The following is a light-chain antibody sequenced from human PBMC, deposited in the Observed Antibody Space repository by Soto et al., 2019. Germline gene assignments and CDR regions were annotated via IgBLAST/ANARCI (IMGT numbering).Light chain of an antibody. CDR3: SSFTTSSTHNYV. CDR1: SSDVGGYNY. J-gene: IGLJ1*01. V-gene: IGLV2-14*01. Sequence: QSVLTQPASVSGSPGQSITISCTGTSSDVGGYNYVSWYQQHPGKAPKLMIYEVSNRPSGVSNRFSGSKSGNTASLTISRLQAEDEADYYCSSFTTSSTHNYVFGTGTKVTVL. CDR2: EVS.